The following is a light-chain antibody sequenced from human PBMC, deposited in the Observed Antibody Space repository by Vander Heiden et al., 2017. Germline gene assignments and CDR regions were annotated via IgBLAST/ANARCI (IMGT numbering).Light chain of an antibody. V-gene: IGKV4-1*01. CDR3: QQYYTTPYT. CDR2: WAS. CDR1: QSVLYSSNNKNY. Sequence: DIVMTQSPYSLAVSLGERATINCKSSQSVLYSSNNKNYLVWYQQKPGQPPKLLIYWASTRESGVPDRFSGSASGTDFTLTISSLQAEDVAVYYCQQYYTTPYTFGQGTKLEIK. J-gene: IGKJ2*01.